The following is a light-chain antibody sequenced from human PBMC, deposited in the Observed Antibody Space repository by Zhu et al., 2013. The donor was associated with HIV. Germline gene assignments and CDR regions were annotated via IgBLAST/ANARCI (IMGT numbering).Light chain of an antibody. CDR2: DAS. V-gene: IGKV3-15*01. Sequence: EVVLTQSPATLSLSPGERATLSCGASQTVRNDYLAWYQQKPGLAPRLLIHDASTRATGISARFSGSGSGTEFTLTISSLQSEDFAVYFCQQYNGWPLTFGGGTNVEIK. CDR3: QQYNGWPLT. CDR1: QTVRND. J-gene: IGKJ4*01.